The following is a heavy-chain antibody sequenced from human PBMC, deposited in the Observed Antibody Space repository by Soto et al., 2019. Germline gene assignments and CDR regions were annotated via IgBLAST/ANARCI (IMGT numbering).Heavy chain of an antibody. Sequence: SCAASGFTFRTYAMHWVRQAPGKGLEWVATISYDGNNEYYGDSVKGRFTVSRDDSKNTLYLQLNSLRMEDTAMYYCARVHYYDTSGPLLWGQGTQVTVSS. CDR2: ISYDGNNE. V-gene: IGHV3-30-3*01. CDR3: ARVHYYDTSGPLL. J-gene: IGHJ4*02. D-gene: IGHD3-22*01. CDR1: GFTFRTYA.